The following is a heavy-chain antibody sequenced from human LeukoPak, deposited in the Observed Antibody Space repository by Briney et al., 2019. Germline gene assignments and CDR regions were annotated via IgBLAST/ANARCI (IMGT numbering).Heavy chain of an antibody. CDR2: INAGNGNT. D-gene: IGHD3-3*01. J-gene: IGHJ4*02. CDR1: GYTSTSYA. Sequence: ASVKVSCKASGYTSTSYAMHWVRQAPGQRLEWMGWINAGNGNTKYSQKFQGRVTITRDTSASTAYMELSSLRSEDTAVYYCVRTQITIFGVVIIGPFDYWGQGTLVTVSS. V-gene: IGHV1-3*01. CDR3: VRTQITIFGVVIIGPFDY.